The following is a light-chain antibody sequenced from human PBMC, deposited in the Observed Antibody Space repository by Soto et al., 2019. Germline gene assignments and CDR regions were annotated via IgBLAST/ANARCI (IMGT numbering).Light chain of an antibody. CDR3: LLYYGGPRV. CDR2: SIS. J-gene: IGLJ3*02. V-gene: IGLV7-43*01. CDR1: TGAVTSGHA. Sequence: QAVVTQEPSLTVSPGGTVTLTCATSTGAVTSGHAPNWFQKKPGQAPRALIYSISKKHSWTPARFSAALLGGKAALTLSGVQPEDEADYYCLLYYGGPRVFGGGTKVTVL.